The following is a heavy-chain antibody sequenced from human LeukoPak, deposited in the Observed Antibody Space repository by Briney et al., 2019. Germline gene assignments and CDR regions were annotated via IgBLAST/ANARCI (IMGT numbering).Heavy chain of an antibody. CDR1: GFSFGSYG. Sequence: QPGGSLRLSCAASGFSFGSYGLSWVRQAPGKGPQWVSYISGNGGTTHYADSVEGRFTISRDNAKNSLYLQMSSLRAEDTAVYYCARDLDSGNYFFAYWGQGTPVTVSS. D-gene: IGHD3-22*01. CDR2: ISGNGGTT. V-gene: IGHV3-48*04. CDR3: ARDLDSGNYFFAY. J-gene: IGHJ4*02.